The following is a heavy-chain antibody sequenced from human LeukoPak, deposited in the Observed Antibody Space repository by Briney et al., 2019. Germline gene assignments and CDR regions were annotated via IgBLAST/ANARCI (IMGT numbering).Heavy chain of an antibody. D-gene: IGHD3-9*01. V-gene: IGHV3-53*01. CDR2: IYSGGST. CDR3: ARGRYFDWFHLDY. CDR1: GFTVSSNY. Sequence: GGSLRLSCAASGFTVSSNYMSWVRQAPGKGLEWVSVIYSGGSTYYADSVKGRFTISRDNSKNTLYLQMNSLRAEDTAVYYCARGRYFDWFHLDYWGQGTLVTVSS. J-gene: IGHJ4*02.